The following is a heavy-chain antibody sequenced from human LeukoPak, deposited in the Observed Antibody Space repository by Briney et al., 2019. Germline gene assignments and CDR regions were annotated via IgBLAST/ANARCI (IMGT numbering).Heavy chain of an antibody. V-gene: IGHV4-59*11. D-gene: IGHD3-3*01. CDR1: GASMNGHY. CDR2: ISDSGST. CDR3: ARVFRGAVTSNWFDL. Sequence: PSETLSLTCSVSGASMNGHYWTWIRLSPGKGLEWIGYISDSGSTSYNPSLRSRVIMPLEASNTEFSLRLTSVTVADTAVYYCARVFRGAVTSNWFDLWGQGTLVTVSS. J-gene: IGHJ5*02.